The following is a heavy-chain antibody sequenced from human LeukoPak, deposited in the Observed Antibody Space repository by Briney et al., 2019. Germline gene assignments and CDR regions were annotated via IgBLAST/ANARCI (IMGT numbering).Heavy chain of an antibody. CDR3: ARLQVYCGGDCYPRWFDP. D-gene: IGHD2-21*02. V-gene: IGHV4-59*08. CDR1: GDSVSSYY. CDR2: IYYSGIT. J-gene: IGHJ5*02. Sequence: PSETLSLTCTVSGDSVSSYYWGWIRQPPGEGMEWIAYIYYSGITNYNPPLKRRVTISLDTPKNQISLKLSSVTAADTAVYYCARLQVYCGGDCYPRWFDPWGQGTLVTVSS.